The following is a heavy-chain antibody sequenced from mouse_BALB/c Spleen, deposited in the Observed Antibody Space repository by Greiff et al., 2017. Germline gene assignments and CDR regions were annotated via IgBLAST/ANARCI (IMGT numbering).Heavy chain of an antibody. J-gene: IGHJ1*01. CDR1: GYTFTSYW. D-gene: IGHD1-1*01. Sequence: QVQLQQSGAELARPGASVKLSCKASGYTFTSYWMQWVKQRPGQGLEWIGAIYPGDGDTRYTQKFKGKATLTADKSSSTAYMQLSSLASEDSAVYYCARPNYYGSSYWYFDVWGAGTTVTVSS. CDR2: IYPGDGDT. V-gene: IGHV1-87*01. CDR3: ARPNYYGSSYWYFDV.